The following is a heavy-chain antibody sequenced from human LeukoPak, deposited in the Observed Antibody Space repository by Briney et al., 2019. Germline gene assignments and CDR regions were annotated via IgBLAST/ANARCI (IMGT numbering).Heavy chain of an antibody. CDR3: ARGRDWFDP. CDR1: GGSISSHY. J-gene: IGHJ5*02. Sequence: PSETLSLTCTVPGGSISSHYWSWIRQPPGKGLEWIGYIYYSGSTNYNPSLKSRVTISVDTSKNQFSLKLSSVTAADTAVYYCARGRDWFDPWGQGTLVTVSS. CDR2: IYYSGST. V-gene: IGHV4-59*11.